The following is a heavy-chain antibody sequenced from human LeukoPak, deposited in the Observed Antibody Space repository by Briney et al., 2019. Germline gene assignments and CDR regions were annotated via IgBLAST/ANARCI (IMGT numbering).Heavy chain of an antibody. D-gene: IGHD3-22*01. CDR1: GGSISSNSYY. CDR2: INHSGST. J-gene: IGHJ3*02. Sequence: PSETLSLTCAGSGGSISSNSYYWSWIRQPPGKGLEWIGEINHSGSTNYNPSLKSRVTISVGTSKNQFSLKLSSVTAADTAVYFCARGPYSYDSSGAFDIWGQGTMVTVSS. V-gene: IGHV4-39*07. CDR3: ARGPYSYDSSGAFDI.